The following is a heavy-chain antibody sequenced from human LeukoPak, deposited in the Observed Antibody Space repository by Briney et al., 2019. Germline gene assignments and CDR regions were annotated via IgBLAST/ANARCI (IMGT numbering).Heavy chain of an antibody. Sequence: GGSLRLSCAASGFTFSSYSMNWVRQAPGKGLEWVSSISSSSSYIYYADSVKGRFTISRDNAKNSLYLQMNSLRAEDTAVYYCARGDVGTTGYFDYWGQGTLVTVSS. CDR1: GFTFSSYS. J-gene: IGHJ4*02. D-gene: IGHD1-1*01. CDR3: ARGDVGTTGYFDY. V-gene: IGHV3-21*01. CDR2: ISSSSSYI.